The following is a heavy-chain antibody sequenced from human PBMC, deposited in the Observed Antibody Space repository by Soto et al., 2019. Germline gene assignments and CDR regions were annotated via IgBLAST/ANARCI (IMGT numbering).Heavy chain of an antibody. Sequence: GSLRLSCAASGFTFSSYAMSWVRQAPGKGLEWVSAISGSGGSTYYADSVKGRFTISRDNSKNTLYLQMNSLRAEDTAVYYRAKTSLTYYDFWSGYYLYFQHWGQGTLVTVSS. D-gene: IGHD3-3*01. CDR1: GFTFSSYA. J-gene: IGHJ1*01. CDR2: ISGSGGST. CDR3: AKTSLTYYDFWSGYYLYFQH. V-gene: IGHV3-23*01.